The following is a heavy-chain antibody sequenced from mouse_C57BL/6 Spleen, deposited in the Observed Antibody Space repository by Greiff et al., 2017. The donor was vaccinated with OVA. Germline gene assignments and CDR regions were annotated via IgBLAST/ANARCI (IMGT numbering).Heavy chain of an antibody. J-gene: IGHJ2*01. CDR3: ARERAYCSSYGGNYFDY. CDR2: ISDGGSYT. Sequence: EVKLVESGGGLVKPGGSLKLSCAASGFTFSSYAMSWVRQTPEKRLEWVATISDGGSYTFYPDNVKGRFTISRDNAKNNLYLQMRQLKSEDTAMYYCARERAYCSSYGGNYFDYWGQGTTLTVSS. V-gene: IGHV5-4*01. D-gene: IGHD1-1*01. CDR1: GFTFSSYA.